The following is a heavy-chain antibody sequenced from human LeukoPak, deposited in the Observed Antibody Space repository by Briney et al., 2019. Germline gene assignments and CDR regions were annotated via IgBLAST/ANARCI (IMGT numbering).Heavy chain of an antibody. V-gene: IGHV3-30*02. CDR1: GFTFNTFW. CDR2: IRSDGSIK. D-gene: IGHD3-16*01. CDR3: AKDGGLGDYGDY. Sequence: PGGSLRLSCAASGFTFNTFWMSWVRQAPGKGLEWVAFIRSDGSIKYYADSMKGRFTISRDSSKNTLYLQMNSLRPEDTAVYYCAKDGGLGDYGDYWGQGTLVTVSS. J-gene: IGHJ4*02.